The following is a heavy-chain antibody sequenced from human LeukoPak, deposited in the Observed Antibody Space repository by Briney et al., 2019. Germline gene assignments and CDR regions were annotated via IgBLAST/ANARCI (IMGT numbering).Heavy chain of an antibody. CDR3: AKDYPWASVLIDDTGRFDP. V-gene: IGHV3-30*18. J-gene: IGHJ5*02. CDR1: GFTFRNSG. Sequence: PGRSLRLSCAASGFTFRNSGMHWVRQAPGKGLEWVAVISYDGSTKYYADSVKGRFTISRDNSKNTLFLQMNSLSAEDTAVYYCAKDYPWASVLIDDTGRFDPWGQGTLVTVSS. CDR2: ISYDGSTK. D-gene: IGHD3-22*01.